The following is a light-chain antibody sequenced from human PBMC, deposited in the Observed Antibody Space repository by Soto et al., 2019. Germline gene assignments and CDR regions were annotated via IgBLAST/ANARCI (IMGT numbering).Light chain of an antibody. CDR3: QQSSHWPPV. V-gene: IGKV3-11*01. Sequence: EIVLTQSPATLSLSPGNRVTLSCRASQSIWISLAWYQQKPGQAPRLLIYGSSNRATGIPARLSGSGSGTDFTLTSSSLEPEDFAVYYCQQSSHWPPVFGGGTRVEIK. CDR2: GSS. CDR1: QSIWIS. J-gene: IGKJ4*01.